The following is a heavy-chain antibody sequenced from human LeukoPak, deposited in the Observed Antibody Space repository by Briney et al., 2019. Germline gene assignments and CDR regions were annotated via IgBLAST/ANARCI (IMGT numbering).Heavy chain of an antibody. J-gene: IGHJ4*02. CDR3: ARDYILTGYRYYFDY. CDR2: IWYDGSNK. D-gene: IGHD3-9*01. V-gene: IGHV3-33*08. Sequence: GRTLRLSCAASGLAFSDYGMHWVRQAPGKGLEWVAVIWYDGSNKYYADSVKGRFTISRDNSKNTLYLQMNSLRAEDTAVYYCARDYILTGYRYYFDYWGQGTLVTVS. CDR1: GLAFSDYG.